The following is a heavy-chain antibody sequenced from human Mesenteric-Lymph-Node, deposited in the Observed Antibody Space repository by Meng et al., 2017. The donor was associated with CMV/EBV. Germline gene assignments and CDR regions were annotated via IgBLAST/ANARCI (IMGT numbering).Heavy chain of an antibody. Sequence: GGSLRLSCAASGFTFSNYEMNWVRQAPGKGLEWVSYISSSGSTIYYADSVKGRFTISRDNAKNSLYPQMNSLRDEDTAVYYCAKGVYDSSGYYYPWGQGTLVTVSS. CDR1: GFTFSNYE. CDR2: ISSSGSTI. D-gene: IGHD3-22*01. J-gene: IGHJ5*02. V-gene: IGHV3-48*03. CDR3: AKGVYDSSGYYYP.